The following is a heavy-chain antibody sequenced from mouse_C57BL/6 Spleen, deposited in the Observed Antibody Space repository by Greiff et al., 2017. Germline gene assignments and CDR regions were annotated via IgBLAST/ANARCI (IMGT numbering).Heavy chain of an antibody. D-gene: IGHD1-1*01. CDR2: INYDGSST. J-gene: IGHJ4*01. CDR1: GFTFSDYY. CDR3: ARGTYYYGSSPYYAMDD. V-gene: IGHV5-16*01. Sequence: DVHLVESEGGLVQPGSSMKLSCTASGFTFSDYYMAWVRQVPEKGLEWVANINYDGSSTYYLDSLKSRFIISRDNAKNILYLQMSSLKSEDTATYYCARGTYYYGSSPYYAMDDWGQGTSVTVSS.